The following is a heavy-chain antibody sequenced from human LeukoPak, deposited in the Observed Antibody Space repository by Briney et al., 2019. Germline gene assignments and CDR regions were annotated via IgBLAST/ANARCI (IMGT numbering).Heavy chain of an antibody. CDR1: GSTFSSYA. Sequence: GRSLRLSCAASGSTFSSYAMHWVRQAPGKGLEWVAVISYDGSNKYYADSVKGRFTISRDNSKNTLYLQMNSLRAEDTAVYYCARDERASTVPGFDYWGQGTLVTVSS. CDR3: ARDERASTVPGFDY. D-gene: IGHD4-17*01. CDR2: ISYDGSNK. V-gene: IGHV3-30*04. J-gene: IGHJ4*02.